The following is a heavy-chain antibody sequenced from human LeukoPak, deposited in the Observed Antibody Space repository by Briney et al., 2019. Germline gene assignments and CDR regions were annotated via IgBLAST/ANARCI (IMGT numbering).Heavy chain of an antibody. D-gene: IGHD2-15*01. CDR3: ARGGVVVAATRRNAFDI. J-gene: IGHJ3*02. CDR2: IYTSGST. CDR1: GGSISSYY. V-gene: IGHV4-4*09. Sequence: SETLSLTCTVSGGSISSYYWSWTRQPPGKGLEWIGYIYTSGSTNYNPSLKSRVTISVDTSKNQFSLKLSSVTAADTAVYYCARGGVVVAATRRNAFDIWGQGTMVTVSS.